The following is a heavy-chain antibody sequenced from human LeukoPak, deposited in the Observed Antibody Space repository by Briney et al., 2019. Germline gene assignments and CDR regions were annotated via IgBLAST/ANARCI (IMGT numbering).Heavy chain of an antibody. Sequence: GGSLRLSCAASGFTFDDYAMHWVRQAPGKGLEWVSGISWNSGSIGYADSAKGRFTISRDNAKNSLYLQMNSLRAEDTALYYCAKGIAAADHYGMDVWGQGTTVTVSS. CDR2: ISWNSGSI. J-gene: IGHJ6*02. D-gene: IGHD6-13*01. CDR1: GFTFDDYA. V-gene: IGHV3-9*01. CDR3: AKGIAAADHYGMDV.